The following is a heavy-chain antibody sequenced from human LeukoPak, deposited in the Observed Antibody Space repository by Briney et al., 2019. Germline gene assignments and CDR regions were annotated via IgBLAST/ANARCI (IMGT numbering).Heavy chain of an antibody. D-gene: IGHD2-8*01. CDR1: GGTFSSYA. CDR2: IIPIFGTA. V-gene: IGHV1-69*05. J-gene: IGHJ4*02. Sequence: SVEVSCKASGGTFSSYAISWVRQAPGQGLEWMGGIIPIFGTANYAQKFQGRVTITTDESTSTAYMELSSLRSEDTAVYYCAGEKNGYFDYWGQGTLVTVSS. CDR3: AGEKNGYFDY.